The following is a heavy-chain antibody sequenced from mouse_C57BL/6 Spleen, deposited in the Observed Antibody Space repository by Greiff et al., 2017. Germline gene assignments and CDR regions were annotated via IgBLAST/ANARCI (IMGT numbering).Heavy chain of an antibody. Sequence: EVQLQQSGPELVKPGASVKIPCKASGYTFTDYNMDWVKQSHGKSLEWIGDINPNNGGTIYNQKFKGKATLTVDKSSSTAYMELRSLTSEDTAVYYCARRGYSNYGRFAYWGQGTLVTVSA. J-gene: IGHJ3*01. D-gene: IGHD2-5*01. CDR2: INPNNGGT. V-gene: IGHV1-18*01. CDR3: ARRGYSNYGRFAY. CDR1: GYTFTDYN.